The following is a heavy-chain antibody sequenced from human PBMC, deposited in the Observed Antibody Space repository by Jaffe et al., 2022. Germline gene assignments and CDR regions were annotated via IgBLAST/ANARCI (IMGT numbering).Heavy chain of an antibody. V-gene: IGHV4-59*01. Sequence: QVQLQESGPGLVKPSETLSLTCTVSGGSISSYYWSWIRQPPGKGLEWIGYIYYSGSTNYNPSLKSRVTISVDTSKNQFSLKLSSVTAADTAVYYCATYPEGYCSSTSCRHVGYYMDVWGKGTTVTVSS. J-gene: IGHJ6*03. CDR3: ATYPEGYCSSTSCRHVGYYMDV. D-gene: IGHD2-2*01. CDR1: GGSISSYY. CDR2: IYYSGST.